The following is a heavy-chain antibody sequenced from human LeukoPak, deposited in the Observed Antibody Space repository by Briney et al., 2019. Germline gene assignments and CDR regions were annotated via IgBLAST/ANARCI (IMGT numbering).Heavy chain of an antibody. CDR1: GGTFSSYA. J-gene: IGHJ5*02. CDR3: ARDGHCSSTSCSYNWFDP. V-gene: IGHV1-69*05. CDR2: IIPIFGTA. Sequence: GASVKVPCKASGGTFSSYAISWVRQAPGQGLEWMGGIIPIFGTANYAQKFQGRVTITTDESTSTAYMELSSLRSEDTAVYYCARDGHCSSTSCSYNWFDPWGQGTLVTVSS. D-gene: IGHD2-2*03.